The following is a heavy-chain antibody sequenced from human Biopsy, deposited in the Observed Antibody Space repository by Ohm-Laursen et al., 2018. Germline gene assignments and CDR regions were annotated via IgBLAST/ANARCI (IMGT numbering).Heavy chain of an antibody. CDR3: ALQSVSQMKNFDY. CDR1: GLSSTGYY. J-gene: IGHJ4*02. V-gene: IGHV1-2*02. CDR2: ISPKSGDT. Sequence: ASVKASCKLSGLSSTGYYTHWVRQPPGHGLEWMGWISPKSGDTNYAQKFQGNITMTKNTSMSTANMEMSRLRSDDTAVYYCALQSVSQMKNFDYWGQGTLVTVSS. D-gene: IGHD5/OR15-5a*01.